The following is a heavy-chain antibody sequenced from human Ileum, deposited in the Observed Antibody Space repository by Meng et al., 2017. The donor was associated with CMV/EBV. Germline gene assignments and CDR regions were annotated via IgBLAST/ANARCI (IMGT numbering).Heavy chain of an antibody. Sequence: GESLKISCAASGFTFSSYAMSWVRQAPGKGLEWVLGISGSGGSTYYADSVKGRFTISRDNSKNTLYLQMNSLRAEDTAIYYCAKDPANSGWSGAFAIWGQGTKVTVSS. J-gene: IGHJ3*02. CDR2: ISGSGGST. CDR3: AKDPANSGWSGAFAI. D-gene: IGHD3-3*01. V-gene: IGHV3-23*01. CDR1: GFTFSSYA.